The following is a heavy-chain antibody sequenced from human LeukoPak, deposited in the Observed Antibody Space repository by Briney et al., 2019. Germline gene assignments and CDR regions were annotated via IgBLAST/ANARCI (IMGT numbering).Heavy chain of an antibody. Sequence: GGSLRLSCAASGFTFSDYYMNWIRQAPGKGLEWVSSISGGSRTINYADSVKGRFTTSRDNAKNSLFLQVNSLRAEDTAVYYCARAGQSDYWGQGTLVTVSS. CDR1: GFTFSDYY. CDR2: ISGGSRTI. J-gene: IGHJ4*02. V-gene: IGHV3-11*01. CDR3: ARAGQSDY.